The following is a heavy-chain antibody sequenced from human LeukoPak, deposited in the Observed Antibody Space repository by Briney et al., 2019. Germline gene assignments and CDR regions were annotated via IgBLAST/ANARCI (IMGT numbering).Heavy chain of an antibody. CDR3: AIEGYCSGGTCYTNWFDT. V-gene: IGHV3-48*02. J-gene: IGHJ5*02. CDR2: ISSSGSTK. CDR1: GFTFSSYS. D-gene: IGHD2-15*01. Sequence: GGSLRLSCAASGFTFSSYSMNWVRQAPGKGLEWVSYISSSGSTKYYADSVKGRFTISRDNAQNSLYPQMNSLRDEDTAVYYCAIEGYCSGGTCYTNWFDTWGQGTLVTVSS.